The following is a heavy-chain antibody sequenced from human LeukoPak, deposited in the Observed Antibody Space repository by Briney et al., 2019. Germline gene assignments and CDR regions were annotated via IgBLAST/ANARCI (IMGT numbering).Heavy chain of an antibody. CDR1: GGTFSSYA. CDR2: IIPILGIA. D-gene: IGHD5-12*01. V-gene: IGHV1-69*04. CDR3: ARGPDGYDAPFDY. Sequence: ASVKVSCKASGGTFSSYAISWVRQAPGQGLEWMGRIIPILGIANYAQKFQGRVTITADKSTSTAYMELSSLRSEDTAVYYCARGPDGYDAPFDYWGQGTLVTVSS. J-gene: IGHJ4*02.